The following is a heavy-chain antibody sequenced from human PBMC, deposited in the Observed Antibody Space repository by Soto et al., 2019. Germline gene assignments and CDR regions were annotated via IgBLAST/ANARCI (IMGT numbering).Heavy chain of an antibody. CDR1: VGTFSGYA. CDR2: IIPIFGTA. CDR3: ARSEYSSSWATDFDY. J-gene: IGHJ4*02. D-gene: IGHD6-13*01. V-gene: IGHV1-69*13. Sequence: GXSVKVSCKASVGTFSGYAISWVRQAPGQGLEWMGGIIPIFGTANYAQKFQGRVTITADESTSTAYMELNSLRSEDTAVYYCARSEYSSSWATDFDYWGQGTLVTVSS.